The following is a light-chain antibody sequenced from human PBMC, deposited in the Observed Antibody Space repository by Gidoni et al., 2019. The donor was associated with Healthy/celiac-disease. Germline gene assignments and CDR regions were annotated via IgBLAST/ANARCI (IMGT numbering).Light chain of an antibody. CDR3: QQYNNWPET. Sequence: ERVLTQSPATLSVSPGARATPSCRASQSVSSNLAWYQQKPGQAPRPLIYGASTRATGIPARFSGSGSGTEFTLTISSLQSEDFAVYYCQQYNNWPETFGQGTKLEIK. CDR2: GAS. J-gene: IGKJ2*01. V-gene: IGKV3-15*01. CDR1: QSVSSN.